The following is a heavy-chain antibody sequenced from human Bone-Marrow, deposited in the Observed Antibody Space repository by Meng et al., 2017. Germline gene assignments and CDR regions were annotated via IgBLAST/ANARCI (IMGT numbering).Heavy chain of an antibody. J-gene: IGHJ4*02. CDR3: ARDFTSASTVVKPIDY. D-gene: IGHD4-23*01. CDR2: IKQDGSEK. V-gene: IGHV3-7*01. CDR1: GFTFSSYW. Sequence: GESLKISCAASGFTFSSYWMSWVRQAPGKGLEWVANIKQDGSEKYYVDSVKGRFTISRDNAKNSLYLQMNSLRAEDTAAYYCARDFTSASTVVKPIDYWGQGTLVIVSS.